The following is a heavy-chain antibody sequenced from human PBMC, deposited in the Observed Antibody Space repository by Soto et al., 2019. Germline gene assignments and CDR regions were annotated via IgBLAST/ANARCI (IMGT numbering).Heavy chain of an antibody. CDR3: ACCGYSYGYIHS. D-gene: IGHD5-18*01. Sequence: QVQLVESGGGVVQPGRSLRLSCAVYGFTFSSHAMHWVRQAPGKGLEWVAVISYDESNDLYADSVKGRFTISRDNSHSTLYLQMNSLRAEDSAVYYCACCGYSYGYIHSLGQGTLVTLSP. V-gene: IGHV3-30-3*01. CDR1: GFTFSSHA. J-gene: IGHJ5*02. CDR2: ISYDESND.